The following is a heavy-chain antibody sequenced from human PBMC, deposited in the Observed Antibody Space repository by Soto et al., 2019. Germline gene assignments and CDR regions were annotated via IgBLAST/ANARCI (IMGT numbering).Heavy chain of an antibody. Sequence: QVHLVQSGAEVKKPGASVKVSCKGSGYAFTTYGITWVRQAPGQGLEWMGWISAHNGNTNYAQELQGRVTVTRDTSASTAYMELRGRRSDGTAVYYCARGRYGDYWGQGALVTVSS. D-gene: IGHD1-26*01. CDR1: GYAFTTYG. V-gene: IGHV1-18*01. J-gene: IGHJ4*02. CDR2: ISAHNGNT. CDR3: ARGRYGDY.